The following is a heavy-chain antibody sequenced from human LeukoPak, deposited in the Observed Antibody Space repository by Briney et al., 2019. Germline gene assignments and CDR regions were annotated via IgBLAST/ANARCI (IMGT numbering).Heavy chain of an antibody. J-gene: IGHJ4*01. CDR1: GFIFSHYG. Sequence: PGRSLRLSCAAPGFIFSHYGMHWVRQAPGKGLEWVAVIWSDGTNRFYAGSVKGRFTISRDNSQNTLFLQMNSLRAEDTAMYYCARDAQRGFDYSNSLKYWGHGTLVTVSS. CDR3: ARDAQRGFDYSNSLKY. D-gene: IGHD4-11*01. CDR2: IWSDGTNR. V-gene: IGHV3-33*01.